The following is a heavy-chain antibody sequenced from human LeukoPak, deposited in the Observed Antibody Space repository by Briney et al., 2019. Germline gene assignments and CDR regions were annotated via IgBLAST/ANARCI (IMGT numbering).Heavy chain of an antibody. CDR1: GFTFGDYA. V-gene: IGHV3-49*03. Sequence: PGRSLRLSCTASGFTFGDYAISWFRQAPGKGLEWEGFIRSKAYGGATEYAASVKGRFTISRDDSKSIAYLQMNSLKTEDTAVYYCTRDLFGGYSYGFDYWGQGTLVTVSS. D-gene: IGHD5-18*01. CDR2: IRSKAYGGAT. J-gene: IGHJ4*02. CDR3: TRDLFGGYSYGFDY.